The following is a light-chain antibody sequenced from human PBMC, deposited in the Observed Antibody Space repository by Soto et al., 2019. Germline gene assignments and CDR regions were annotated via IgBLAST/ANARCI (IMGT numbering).Light chain of an antibody. CDR1: QSVTSNY. CDR3: QQYGSSLTWT. Sequence: EVVLTQSPGTVSLSPGERATLSCRASQSVTSNYLAWYQQKPGQAPRLLIYAASSRATGIQDRFSGSESGTDFSLTISRLEPEDFAVYYCQQYGSSLTWTCGQGTNVEIK. J-gene: IGKJ1*01. CDR2: AAS. V-gene: IGKV3-20*01.